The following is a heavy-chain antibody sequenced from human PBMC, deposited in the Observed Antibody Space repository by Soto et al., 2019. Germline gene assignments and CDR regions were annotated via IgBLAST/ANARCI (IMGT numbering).Heavy chain of an antibody. CDR3: ARGYDSSGYRDYYYYYGMDV. J-gene: IGHJ6*02. CDR2: IIPIFGTA. V-gene: IGHV1-69*12. D-gene: IGHD3-22*01. Sequence: QVQLVQSGAEVKKPGSSVKVSCKASGGTFSSYAISWVRQAPGQGLEWMGGIIPIFGTANYAQKFQGRVTITADESTSTAYMELSSLRSEDTAVYYCARGYDSSGYRDYYYYYGMDVWGQGTTVTVSS. CDR1: GGTFSSYA.